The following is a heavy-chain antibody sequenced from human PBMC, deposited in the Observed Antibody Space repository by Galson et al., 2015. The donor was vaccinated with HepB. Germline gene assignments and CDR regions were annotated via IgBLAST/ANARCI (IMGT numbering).Heavy chain of an antibody. V-gene: IGHV3-11*05. CDR1: GFTFSDYY. D-gene: IGHD5-18*01. Sequence: SLRLSCAASGFTFSDYYMSWIRQAPGKGLEWVSYISSSSYTNYADSVKGRFTISRDNAKNSLYLQMNSLRAEDTAVHYCARDGPRQLWLNYWGQGTLVTVSS. CDR3: ARDGPRQLWLNY. J-gene: IGHJ4*02. CDR2: ISSSSYT.